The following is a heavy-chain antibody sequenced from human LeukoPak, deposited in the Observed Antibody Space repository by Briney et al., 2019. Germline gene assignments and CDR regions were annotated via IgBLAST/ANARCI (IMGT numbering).Heavy chain of an antibody. J-gene: IGHJ4*02. Sequence: GGALTLSCVASRFTLRSYAMHRVRQAPATGREGVAVISEDGSHKYYADSVKHRFTISRDKSKHTPYLQINRLSAEDTAVYYCARDDTYYDSSGYPGNYWGQGTLVTVSS. CDR3: ARDDTYYDSSGYPGNY. D-gene: IGHD3-22*01. CDR1: RFTLRSYA. V-gene: IGHV3-30-3*01. CDR2: ISEDGSHK.